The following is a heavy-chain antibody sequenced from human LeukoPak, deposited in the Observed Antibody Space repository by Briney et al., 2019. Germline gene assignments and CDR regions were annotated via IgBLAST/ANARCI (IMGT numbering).Heavy chain of an antibody. Sequence: GGSLRLSCAASGFTVSNYAMSWVRQAPGKGLEWVAVIWYDGSNKYYADSVKGRFTISRDNSKNTLYLQMNSLRPEDSSVYYCAKDLIRRSTPIGEDYFDYWGQGTLVTVSS. CDR3: AKDLIRRSTPIGEDYFDY. D-gene: IGHD3-10*01. J-gene: IGHJ4*02. CDR2: IWYDGSNK. V-gene: IGHV3-33*06. CDR1: GFTVSNYA.